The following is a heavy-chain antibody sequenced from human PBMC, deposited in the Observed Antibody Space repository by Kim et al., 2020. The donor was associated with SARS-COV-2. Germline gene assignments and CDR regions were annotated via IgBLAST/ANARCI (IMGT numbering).Heavy chain of an antibody. V-gene: IGHV4-34*01. CDR1: GGSFSGYY. D-gene: IGHD3-22*01. J-gene: IGHJ4*02. CDR2: INHSGST. Sequence: SETLSLTCAVYGGSFSGYYWSWIRQPPGKGLEWIGEINHSGSTNYNPSLKSRVTISVDTSKNQFSLKLSSVTAADTAVYYCARGFRSSGYYGGLGYYFDYWGQGTLVTVSS. CDR3: ARGFRSSGYYGGLGYYFDY.